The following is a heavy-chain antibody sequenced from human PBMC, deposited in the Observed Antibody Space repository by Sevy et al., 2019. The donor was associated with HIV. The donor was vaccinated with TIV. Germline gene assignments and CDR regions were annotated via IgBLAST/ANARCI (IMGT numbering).Heavy chain of an antibody. V-gene: IGHV3-7*01. D-gene: IGHD6-13*01. CDR1: GFTFSSYW. Sequence: GGSLRLSCAASGFTFSSYWINWVRQAPGEGLEWVANINQGGNQKQYMDSVKGRFTISRDNAENAVYLQMNSLRVEDTAVYYCARGPSGAAVGRFDSWGQGTLVTVSA. CDR3: ARGPSGAAVGRFDS. CDR2: INQGGNQK. J-gene: IGHJ4*02.